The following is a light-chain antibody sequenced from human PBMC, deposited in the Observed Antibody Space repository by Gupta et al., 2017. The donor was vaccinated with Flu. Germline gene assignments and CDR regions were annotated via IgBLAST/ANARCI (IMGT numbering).Light chain of an antibody. J-gene: IGLJ1*01. CDR3: ASHADINNLV. CDR1: SSDVGGYNY. V-gene: IGLV2-8*01. Sequence: QSALTQPPSASASPGQSVTISCTGASSDVGGYNYVSWYQQHPGKAPKLMIFEVTKRPTGVPDRFSGSKSGNTASPTVSGLRAEDEADYYCASHADINNLVFGTGTKATVL. CDR2: EVT.